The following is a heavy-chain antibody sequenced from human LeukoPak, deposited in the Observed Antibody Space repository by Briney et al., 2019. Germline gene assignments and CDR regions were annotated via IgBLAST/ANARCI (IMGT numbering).Heavy chain of an antibody. D-gene: IGHD2-2*02. V-gene: IGHV1-69*13. CDR1: GGTFISYA. J-gene: IGHJ4*02. CDR2: IIPIFGRA. Sequence: ASVKVSCKASGGTFISYAISWVRQAPGQGVEWMGGIIPIFGRANYAQKFQGRVTITADESTSTAYMELSSLRSEDTAVYYCARGYCSSTSCYSRQAYYFDYWGQGTLVTVSS. CDR3: ARGYCSSTSCYSRQAYYFDY.